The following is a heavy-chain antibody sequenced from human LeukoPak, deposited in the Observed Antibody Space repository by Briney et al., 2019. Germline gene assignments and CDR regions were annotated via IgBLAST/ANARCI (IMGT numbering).Heavy chain of an antibody. CDR2: FSATDGSA. D-gene: IGHD6-13*01. CDR3: ARAKIAAAGTGAFDV. Sequence: GGSLRLACAASGFTFSSYAMTWVRQAPGRGLEWVSAFSATDGSAQYAESVEGRFTISRDNSKNTLFLQMNSLGAEDTAVYYCARAKIAAAGTGAFDVWGQGTLVTVSS. V-gene: IGHV3-23*01. J-gene: IGHJ3*01. CDR1: GFTFSSYA.